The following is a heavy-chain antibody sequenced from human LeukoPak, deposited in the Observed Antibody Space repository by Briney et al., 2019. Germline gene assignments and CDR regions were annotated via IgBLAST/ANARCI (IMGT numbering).Heavy chain of an antibody. D-gene: IGHD6-19*01. J-gene: IGHJ4*02. CDR1: GFTFRSYA. V-gene: IGHV3-23*01. CDR2: YSCSGGST. CDR3: AKLGGQWLAQFDY. Sequence: GGSLRLSCAASGFTFRSYAMSWVRQAPGKGLEGVSDYSCSGGSTYYADSVKGRFTISRDNSKNTLYLQMNSLRAEDTAVYYCAKLGGQWLAQFDYWGQGTLVTVSS.